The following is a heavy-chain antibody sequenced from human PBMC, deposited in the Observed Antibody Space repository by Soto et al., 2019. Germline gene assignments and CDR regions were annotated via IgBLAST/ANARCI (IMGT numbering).Heavy chain of an antibody. CDR1: GGSFSGYY. CDR3: ARASYGMDV. Sequence: SETLSLTCAVYGGSFSGYYWTWIRQPPGKGLEWIGEINHSGITNYNPSLKSRVTISVDTSKSQFSLKLSSVTAADTAVYYCARASYGMDVWGQGTTVTVS. J-gene: IGHJ6*02. CDR2: INHSGIT. V-gene: IGHV4-34*01.